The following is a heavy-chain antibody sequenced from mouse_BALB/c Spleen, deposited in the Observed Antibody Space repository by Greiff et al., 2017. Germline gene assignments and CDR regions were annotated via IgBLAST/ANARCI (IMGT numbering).Heavy chain of an antibody. CDR1: GFSLTSYG. CDR2: IWAGGST. CDR3: ARGDYYGSSYYYYAMDY. Sequence: VHLVESGPGLVAPSQSLSITCTVSGFSLTSYGVHWVRQPPGKGLEWLGVIWAGGSTNYNSALMSRLSISKDNSKSQVFLKMNSLQTDDTAMYYCARGDYYGSSYYYYAMDYWGQGTSVTVSS. D-gene: IGHD1-1*01. J-gene: IGHJ4*01. V-gene: IGHV2-9*02.